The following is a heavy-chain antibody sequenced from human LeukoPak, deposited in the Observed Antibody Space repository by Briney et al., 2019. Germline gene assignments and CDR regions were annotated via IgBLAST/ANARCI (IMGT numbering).Heavy chain of an antibody. V-gene: IGHV3-7*01. Sequence: GGSLRLSCAASGFTFSSYWMSWVRQAPGKGLEWVAHINQDGSEQYSFDSVNGRFTISRDNAKNSLYLQMNSLRAEDTAVYYCARVVVVPAAITPGGFDYWGQGTLVTVSS. CDR3: ARVVVVPAAITPGGFDY. D-gene: IGHD2-2*01. CDR1: GFTFSSYW. CDR2: INQDGSEQ. J-gene: IGHJ4*02.